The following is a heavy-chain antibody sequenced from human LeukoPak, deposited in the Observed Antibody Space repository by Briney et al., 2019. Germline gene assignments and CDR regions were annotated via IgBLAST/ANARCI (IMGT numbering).Heavy chain of an antibody. D-gene: IGHD4-17*01. CDR2: IYTSGST. J-gene: IGHJ4*02. CDR1: GGSISSGSYY. Sequence: SETLSLTCTVSGGSISSGSYYWSWIRQPAGKGLEWIGRIYTSGSTNYNPSLKSRVTISVDKSKNQFSLKLSSVTAADTAVYYCARDPDGDYAYFDYWGQGTLVTVSS. CDR3: ARDPDGDYAYFDY. V-gene: IGHV4-61*02.